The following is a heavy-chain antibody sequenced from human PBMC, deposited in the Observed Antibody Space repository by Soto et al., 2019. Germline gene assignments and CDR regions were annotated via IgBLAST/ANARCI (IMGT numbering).Heavy chain of an antibody. D-gene: IGHD3-22*01. Sequence: ASVKVSCKASGYTFTSYGISWVRQAPGQGLEWKGWISAYNGNTNYAQKIQGRVTMTTDTSTSTAYMELRSLRSDDTAVYFCAREAGDSSGYYHTYNWFDPWGQGTLVTVSS. CDR3: AREAGDSSGYYHTYNWFDP. J-gene: IGHJ5*02. V-gene: IGHV1-18*01. CDR1: GYTFTSYG. CDR2: ISAYNGNT.